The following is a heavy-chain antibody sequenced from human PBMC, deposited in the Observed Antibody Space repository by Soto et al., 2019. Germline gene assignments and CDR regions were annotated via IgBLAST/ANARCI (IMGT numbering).Heavy chain of an antibody. Sequence: GESLKISCKGSGYIFRNFWIGWVRQLPGKGLEWMGIVYPGTSQTTYSPSFQGQVTISADKSISTAYLQWSSLKASDTAMYYCAGSGYDSKYFDYWGQGTLVTVSS. J-gene: IGHJ4*02. CDR1: GYIFRNFW. D-gene: IGHD5-12*01. CDR3: AGSGYDSKYFDY. V-gene: IGHV5-51*06. CDR2: VYPGTSQT.